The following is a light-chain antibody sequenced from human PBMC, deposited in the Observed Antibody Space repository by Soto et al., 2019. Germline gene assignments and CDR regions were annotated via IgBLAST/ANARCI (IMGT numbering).Light chain of an antibody. Sequence: EIVMTQSPDTLSVSPGERATLSCRASQSLSGNLAWYQHKPGQAPRVLIYAASTRATGIPARFSGSGSGTEFTLTISSLQSEDFALYYCQQYNNWPLTFGGGTKVEIK. CDR3: QQYNNWPLT. CDR1: QSLSGN. V-gene: IGKV3-15*01. CDR2: AAS. J-gene: IGKJ4*01.